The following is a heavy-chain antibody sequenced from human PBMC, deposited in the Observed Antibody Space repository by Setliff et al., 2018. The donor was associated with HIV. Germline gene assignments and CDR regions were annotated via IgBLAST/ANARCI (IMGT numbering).Heavy chain of an antibody. J-gene: IGHJ4*02. CDR2: INSDGGVT. CDR1: GFTFSTYW. V-gene: IGHV3-74*01. CDR3: AKAPLTIVATGGEDC. Sequence: PGGSLRLSCAASGFTFSTYWMHWVRQSPGKGLVWVSRINSDGGVTNYADSVKGRFTISRDNAKNTLYLQMNSLRAEDTAVYYCAKAPLTIVATGGEDCCVQGTLVTVFS. D-gene: IGHD6-13*01.